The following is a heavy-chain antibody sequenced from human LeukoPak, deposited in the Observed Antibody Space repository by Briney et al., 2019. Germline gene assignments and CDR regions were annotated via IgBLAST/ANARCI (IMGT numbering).Heavy chain of an antibody. V-gene: IGHV3-7*05. CDR1: GFTFSSYW. J-gene: IGHJ4*02. CDR3: ASSKDHYCHY. Sequence: HPGGSLRLSCAASGFTFSSYWMTWVRQAPGKGLEWVANIKQDGSVNNYVDSVKGRFTISRDNAKNSLYLQMNSLRVEDTAVYYCASSKDHYCHYWGQGTLVTVSS. CDR2: IKQDGSVN.